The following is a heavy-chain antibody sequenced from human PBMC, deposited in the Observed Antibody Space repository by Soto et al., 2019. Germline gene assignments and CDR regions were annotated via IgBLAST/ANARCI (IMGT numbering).Heavy chain of an antibody. D-gene: IGHD3-22*01. V-gene: IGHV4-31*03. CDR3: ASADSSGYTFEH. Sequence: QVQLRESGPGRVQPSQTLSLTCTVSGGSITNGGYYWSWIRQHPGKGLEWIGYIYYSGTTYYNPSLKSRLTISLDTSRNQFSLEVNSVSAADTAVYYCASADSSGYTFEHWGQGTLVTVSS. CDR1: GGSITNGGYY. CDR2: IYYSGTT. J-gene: IGHJ4*02.